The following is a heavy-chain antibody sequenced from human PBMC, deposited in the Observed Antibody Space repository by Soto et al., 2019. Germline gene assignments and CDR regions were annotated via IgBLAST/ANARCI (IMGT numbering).Heavy chain of an antibody. V-gene: IGHV1-3*01. CDR2: IAPGNGNT. CDR1: GYTFTDYA. D-gene: IGHD2-21*01. CDR3: AKGSRMWTPDY. Sequence: QVQLVQSGAEVKKPGASVKVFCKASGYTFTDYAIHWVRQAPGQRLELMGWIAPGNGNTKYSQNLQGRVTITRDTSATTAYMELRSLRSDDTAVYYCAKGSRMWTPDYWGQGTLGSGSS. J-gene: IGHJ4*02.